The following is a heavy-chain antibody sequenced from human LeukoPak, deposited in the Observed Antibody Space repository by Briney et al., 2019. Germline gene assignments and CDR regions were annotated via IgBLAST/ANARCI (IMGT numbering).Heavy chain of an antibody. CDR2: IDHSGST. CDR3: ARKRVPAAITSMIVVVNNAYYFDY. Sequence: SETLSLTCAVYGGSFSGYYWSWIRQPPGKGLEWIGEIDHSGSTNYNPSLKSRVTISVDTSKNQFSLKLSSVTAADTAVYYCARKRVPAAITSMIVVVNNAYYFDYWGQGTLVTVSS. J-gene: IGHJ4*02. CDR1: GGSFSGYY. D-gene: IGHD3-22*01. V-gene: IGHV4-34*01.